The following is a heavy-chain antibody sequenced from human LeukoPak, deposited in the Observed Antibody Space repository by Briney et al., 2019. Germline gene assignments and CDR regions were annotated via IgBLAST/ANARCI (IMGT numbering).Heavy chain of an antibody. D-gene: IGHD5-12*01. J-gene: IGHJ4*02. CDR1: GGTFSSYA. V-gene: IGHV1-8*02. CDR2: MNPNSGST. Sequence: ASVKVSCKASGGTFSSYAISWVRQATGQGLEWLGWMNPNSGSTSYAQNFQGRVSMTRDTSISTAYMELSNLGSEDTAVYYCARNLARTGDFDYWGQGTLVTVSS. CDR3: ARNLARTGDFDY.